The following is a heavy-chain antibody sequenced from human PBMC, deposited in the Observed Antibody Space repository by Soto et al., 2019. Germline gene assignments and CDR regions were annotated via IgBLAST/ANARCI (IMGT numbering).Heavy chain of an antibody. V-gene: IGHV1-69*13. Sequence: GASVKVSCKASGGTFSSCAISWVRQAPGQGLEWMGGIIPIFGTANYAQKFQGRVTITADESTSTAYMELSSLRSEDTAVYYCARDGNYGDFNWFDPWGQGTLVTVSS. J-gene: IGHJ5*02. D-gene: IGHD4-17*01. CDR3: ARDGNYGDFNWFDP. CDR2: IIPIFGTA. CDR1: GGTFSSCA.